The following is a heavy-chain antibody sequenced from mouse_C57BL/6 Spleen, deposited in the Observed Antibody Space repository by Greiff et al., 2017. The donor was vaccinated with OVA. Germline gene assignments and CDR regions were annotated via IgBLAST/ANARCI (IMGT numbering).Heavy chain of an antibody. CDR1: GFSLSTFGMG. V-gene: IGHV8-8*01. D-gene: IGHD1-1*01. CDR2: IWWDDAK. Sequence: QVQLKESGPGILQPSQTLSLTCSFSGFSLSTFGMGVGWIRQPSGKGLEWLAHIWWDDAKYYNPALKSRLTISKDTSKNQVFLKIANVDTADTATYYCARIPYGSSYWYFDVWGTGTTVTVSS. J-gene: IGHJ1*03. CDR3: ARIPYGSSYWYFDV.